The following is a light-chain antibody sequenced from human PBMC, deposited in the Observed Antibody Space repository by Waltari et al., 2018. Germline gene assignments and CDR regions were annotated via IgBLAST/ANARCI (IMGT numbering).Light chain of an antibody. CDR1: NLGDKY. CDR3: QAWDSSTASFV. V-gene: IGLV3-1*01. J-gene: IGLJ1*01. CDR2: QDN. Sequence: SYELTQPPSVSVSPGQTASITCSGDNLGDKYACWYQQKPGPSPVLVMYQDNKRPPGGPGRFSGSTSGNTATLTTSGTQAMDEADYYCQAWDSSTASFVFGTGTKITVL.